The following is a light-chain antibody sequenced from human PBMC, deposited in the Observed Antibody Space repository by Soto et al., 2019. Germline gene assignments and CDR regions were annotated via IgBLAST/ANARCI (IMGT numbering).Light chain of an antibody. V-gene: IGKV4-1*01. Sequence: DIVMTQSPDSLAVSLGERATINCKSSQSVIHTSNNQNYLAWYQQKPGQPPKLIIWWASVRESGVPDRFTGSGSGTDFTLTISSLQAEDVAVYYCQQYYSRPPTFGQGTKLEIK. CDR1: QSVIHTSNNQNY. CDR3: QQYYSRPPT. J-gene: IGKJ2*01. CDR2: WAS.